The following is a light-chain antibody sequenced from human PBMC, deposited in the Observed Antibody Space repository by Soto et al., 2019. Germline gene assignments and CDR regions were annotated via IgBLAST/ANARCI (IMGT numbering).Light chain of an antibody. CDR2: DVT. CDR3: ASYTTSDTLL. J-gene: IGLJ1*01. V-gene: IGLV2-14*03. CDR1: SSDVGAYDY. Sequence: QSALTQPASVSGSPGQSITVSCTGTSSDVGAYDYVSWYQQHPGKGPKLLIYDVTRRPSGVSNRFSGSQSGNTASLTISGLHVEDEADYYCASYTTSDTLLFGTGTKVTVL.